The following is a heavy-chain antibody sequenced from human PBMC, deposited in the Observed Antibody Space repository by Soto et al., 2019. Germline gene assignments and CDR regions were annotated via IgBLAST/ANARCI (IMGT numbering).Heavy chain of an antibody. J-gene: IGHJ4*02. CDR2: IYWNDVK. Sequence: SGPTLVNPTQTLTLTCTFSGFSLTTSGVGVGWIRQPPGKALEWLALIYWNDVKRYSPSLKSRLTITKDTSKNQVVLTVTNMDTSKNKEVLTVTNMEPVDTATYSCAQSAIYTSTWFYFDQWGQATLVTVSS. CDR3: VTNMEPVDTATYSCAQSAIYTSTWFYFDQ. D-gene: IGHD6-13*01. CDR1: GFSLTTSGVG. V-gene: IGHV2-5*01.